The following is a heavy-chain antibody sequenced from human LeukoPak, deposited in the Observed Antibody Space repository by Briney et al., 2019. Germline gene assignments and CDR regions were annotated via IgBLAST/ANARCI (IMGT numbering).Heavy chain of an antibody. CDR3: AKTTTGYSSGRFPGWPVDY. CDR2: IFGSGGST. CDR1: GFTFSSYA. Sequence: GGPLRLSCAASGFTFSSYAMYWVRHAPGKGLEWVSGIFGSGGSTHYADSVKGRFTISRDNSKNTVYLRMNSLRAEDTAVYYCAKTTTGYSSGRFPGWPVDYWGQGTLVTVSS. J-gene: IGHJ4*02. D-gene: IGHD6-19*01. V-gene: IGHV3-23*01.